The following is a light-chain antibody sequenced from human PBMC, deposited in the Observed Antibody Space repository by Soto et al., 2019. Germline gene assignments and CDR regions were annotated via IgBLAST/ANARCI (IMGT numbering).Light chain of an antibody. V-gene: IGKV3-11*01. CDR1: QSVSSY. CDR3: HHRSNWPLT. Sequence: EIVLTQSPVTLSLSPGERATLSCRASQSVSSYLAWYQQRPGQAPRLLIYDALNMATGIPARFSGSGSGTAFTLTISSLEPEDFALSDCHHRSNWPLTFGGGTKVEIK. J-gene: IGKJ4*01. CDR2: DAL.